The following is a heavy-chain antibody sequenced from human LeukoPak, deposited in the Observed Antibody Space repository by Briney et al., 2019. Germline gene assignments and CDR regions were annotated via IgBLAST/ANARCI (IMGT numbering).Heavy chain of an antibody. CDR2: IYPGDSDT. CDR1: WYSFSSYR. CDR3: ARQRATGEIDY. V-gene: IGHV5-51*01. D-gene: IGHD5-24*01. Sequence: GGALKIFCKGFWYSFSSYRIGLGRQMAGKGLGGMGIIYPGDSDTRYSPSFQGQVTISADKSISTAYLQWSSLKASDTAMYYCARQRATGEIDYWGQGTLVTVSS. J-gene: IGHJ4*02.